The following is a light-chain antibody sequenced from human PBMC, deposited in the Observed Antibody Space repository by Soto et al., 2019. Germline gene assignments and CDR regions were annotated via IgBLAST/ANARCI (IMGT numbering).Light chain of an antibody. CDR3: QQYANWPPWT. J-gene: IGKJ1*01. CDR2: GAS. Sequence: EIVMTQSPATLSVSPGERATLSCRASQSVSSYLAWYQQKPGQAPRLLIYGASTRATGIPARFSGSGSGTEFTLTISSLQPEDFAVYYCQQYANWPPWTFGQGTKVEI. V-gene: IGKV3-15*01. CDR1: QSVSSY.